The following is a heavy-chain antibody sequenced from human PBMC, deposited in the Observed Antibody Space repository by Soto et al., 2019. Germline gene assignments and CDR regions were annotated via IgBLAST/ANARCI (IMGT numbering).Heavy chain of an antibody. V-gene: IGHV3-48*02. D-gene: IGHD1-1*01. J-gene: IGHJ5*02. CDR2: ITSDSSTI. Sequence: EVQLVESGGGLVQPGGSLRLSCAASGFTFSRYSMNWVRQAPGKGLEWISYITSDSSTIYYADSVKGRFTITRDNAKNSLILQMNSLRDEDTAMYYCARANERAGSFDPWGQGTLVTVSS. CDR1: GFTFSRYS. CDR3: ARANERAGSFDP.